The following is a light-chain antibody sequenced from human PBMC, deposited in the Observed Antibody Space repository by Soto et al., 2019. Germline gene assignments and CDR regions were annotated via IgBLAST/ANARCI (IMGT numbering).Light chain of an antibody. CDR1: QSVSSN. Sequence: EGLLTQAQTTLSLAAVEIATFSCRASQSVSSNLAWYQQKPGQAPRLLIYDASNRAAGIPARFSGSGSGTDFTLTISSLQPEDFAVYYCHQRSNWPPTFGGGTKV. CDR3: HQRSNWPPT. V-gene: IGKV3-11*01. J-gene: IGKJ4*01. CDR2: DAS.